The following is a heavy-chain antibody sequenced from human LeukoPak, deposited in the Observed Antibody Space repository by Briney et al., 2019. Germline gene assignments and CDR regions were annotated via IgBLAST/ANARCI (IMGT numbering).Heavy chain of an antibody. CDR1: GFTFSDYY. CDR2: ISSSGSTI. CDR3: AREGYYGSGSYLSLRWDAFDI. D-gene: IGHD3-10*01. Sequence: PGGSLRLSCAASGFTFSDYYMSWIRQAPGKGLEWVSYISSSGSTIYYADSVKGRFTISRDNSKNTLYLQMNSLRAEDTAVYYCAREGYYGSGSYLSLRWDAFDIWGQGTMVTVSS. J-gene: IGHJ3*02. V-gene: IGHV3-11*04.